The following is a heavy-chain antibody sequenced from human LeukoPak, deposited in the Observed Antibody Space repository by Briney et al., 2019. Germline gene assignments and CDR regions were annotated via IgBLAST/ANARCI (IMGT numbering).Heavy chain of an antibody. CDR2: IYYSGST. V-gene: IGHV4-31*03. Sequence: KSSETLSLTCTVSGGSISSGGYYWSWIRQHPGKGLEWIGYIYYSGSTYYNPSLKSRVTISVDTSKNQFSLKLSSVTAADTAVYYCATTTRVGAEPYYFDYWGQGTLVTVSS. CDR3: ATTTRVGAEPYYFDY. J-gene: IGHJ4*02. D-gene: IGHD1-26*01. CDR1: GGSISSGGYY.